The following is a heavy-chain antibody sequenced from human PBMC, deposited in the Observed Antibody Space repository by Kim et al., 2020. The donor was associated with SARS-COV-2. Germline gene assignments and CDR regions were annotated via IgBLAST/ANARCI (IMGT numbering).Heavy chain of an antibody. D-gene: IGHD6-19*01. V-gene: IGHV4-4*02. J-gene: IGHJ6*02. Sequence: SETLSLTCPVSGGSISSSNWWSWVRQPPGEGLEWIGEIYHSGSTNYNPSLKSRVTISVDKSKNQFSLKLSSVTAADTAVYYCARVDSSGWYGHYYYGMDVWGQGTTVTVSS. CDR3: ARVDSSGWYGHYYYGMDV. CDR2: IYHSGST. CDR1: GGSISSSNW.